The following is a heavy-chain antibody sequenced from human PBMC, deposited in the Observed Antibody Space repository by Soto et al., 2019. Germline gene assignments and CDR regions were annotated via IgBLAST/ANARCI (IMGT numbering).Heavy chain of an antibody. V-gene: IGHV4-34*01. Sequence: PSETLSLTCTVYGGSFSGYYGSWIRQPPGKGLEWIGEINHSGSTNYNPSLKSRVTISVDTSKNQFSLKLSSVTAADTAVYYCATGEYYYGSGSYWTDYYYYYGMDVWGQGTTVTVSS. CDR3: ATGEYYYGSGSYWTDYYYYYGMDV. J-gene: IGHJ6*02. CDR2: INHSGST. CDR1: GGSFSGYY. D-gene: IGHD3-10*01.